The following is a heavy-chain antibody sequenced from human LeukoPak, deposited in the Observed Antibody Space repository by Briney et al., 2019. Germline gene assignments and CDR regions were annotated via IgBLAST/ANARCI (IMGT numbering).Heavy chain of an antibody. V-gene: IGHV3-48*03. CDR3: ARRGSSAWEFDY. Sequence: GGALRLSCAASGFTFSSYEMNWVRQAPGKGREWVSYISSSGSTIYYADSVKGRFTISRDNAKNSLYLQMNSLRAEDTAVYYCARRGSSAWEFDYWGQGTLVTVSS. CDR1: GFTFSSYE. CDR2: ISSSGSTI. D-gene: IGHD1-26*01. J-gene: IGHJ4*02.